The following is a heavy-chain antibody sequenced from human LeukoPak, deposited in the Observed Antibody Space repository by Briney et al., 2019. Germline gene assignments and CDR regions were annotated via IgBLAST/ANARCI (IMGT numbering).Heavy chain of an antibody. CDR3: ARVAGNGWLPY. D-gene: IGHD6-19*01. J-gene: IGHJ4*02. CDR1: GFTFSSSL. Sequence: PGGSLRLSCAASGFTFSSSLMSWVRQAPGKGLEWVAYIKQDGGEQFYVDSVKGRFTISRDNAKNSVYLQMHSLRDEDTAVYYCARVAGNGWLPYWGQGTLVTVSS. V-gene: IGHV3-7*03. CDR2: IKQDGGEQ.